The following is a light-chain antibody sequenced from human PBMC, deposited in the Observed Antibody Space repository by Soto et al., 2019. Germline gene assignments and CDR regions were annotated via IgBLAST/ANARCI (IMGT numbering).Light chain of an antibody. V-gene: IGLV3-9*01. CDR1: KIGSKN. CDR2: RDS. J-gene: IGLJ2*01. Sequence: SYELTQPLSVSVALGQTASITWGGNKIGSKNVQWYQQKPGQAPVLVIYRDSNRPSGIPERFSGSNSGDTATLTISRAQAGDEADYYCQVWDGSTVVFGGGTKVTVL. CDR3: QVWDGSTVV.